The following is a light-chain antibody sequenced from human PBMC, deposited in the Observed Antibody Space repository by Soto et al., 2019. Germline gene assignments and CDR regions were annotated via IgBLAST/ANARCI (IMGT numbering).Light chain of an antibody. CDR3: QQYSSSRT. CDR2: GAS. J-gene: IGKJ1*01. V-gene: IGKV3-20*01. Sequence: EILVTQSQATMSLSPGERATLSCRASQSVSSSYLAWYQQKPGQAPRLLMYGASSRATGIPVRFSGSGSETDFTLTITRLEPEDFAVYYCQQYSSSRTFGQGTKVDI. CDR1: QSVSSSY.